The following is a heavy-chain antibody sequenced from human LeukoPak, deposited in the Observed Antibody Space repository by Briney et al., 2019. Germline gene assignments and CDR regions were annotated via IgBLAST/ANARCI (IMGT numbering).Heavy chain of an antibody. CDR2: INQDGSEK. D-gene: IGHD6-19*01. J-gene: IGHJ4*02. CDR1: GFTLSNYW. CDR3: AKDVAPDSGWDLDY. Sequence: GGSLRLSCAASGFTLSNYWMTWVRQAPGKGLEWVAIINQDGSEKYYLDSVKGRFTISNDNAKNSLFLQMNSLRAEDTAVYYCAKDVAPDSGWDLDYWGQGTLVTVSS. V-gene: IGHV3-7*03.